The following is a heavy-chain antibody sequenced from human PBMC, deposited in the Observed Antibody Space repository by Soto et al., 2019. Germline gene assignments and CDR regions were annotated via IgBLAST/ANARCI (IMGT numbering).Heavy chain of an antibody. CDR1: GFTLSDHY. D-gene: IGHD1-26*01. CDR2: TRNKANNYIT. J-gene: IGHJ4*02. CDR3: GRWTSGSPDC. V-gene: IGHV3-72*01. Sequence: PGGSLRLSCAASGFTLSDHYMDWVRQATGKGLEWLGRTRNKANNYITEYATSVKGRFTISRDDSKNSVYLQLNSLKSEDTAVYYCGRWTSGSPDCWGQGTLVTVSS.